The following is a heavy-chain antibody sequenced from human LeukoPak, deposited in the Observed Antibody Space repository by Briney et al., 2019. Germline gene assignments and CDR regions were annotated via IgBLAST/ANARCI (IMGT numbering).Heavy chain of an antibody. J-gene: IGHJ4*02. D-gene: IGHD3-22*01. V-gene: IGHV4-59*01. CDR2: IYYSGST. Sequence: PSGTLSLTCTVSGGSISSYYWSWIRQPPGKGLEWIGYIYYSGSTNYNPSLKSRVTISVDTSKNQFSLKLSSVTAADTAVYYCARGGYYDSSGPHDYWGQGTLVTVSS. CDR3: ARGGYYDSSGPHDY. CDR1: GGSISSYY.